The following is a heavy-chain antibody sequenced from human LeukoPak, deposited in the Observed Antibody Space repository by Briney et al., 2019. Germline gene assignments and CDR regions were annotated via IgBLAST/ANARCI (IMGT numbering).Heavy chain of an antibody. D-gene: IGHD4-17*01. Sequence: GGSLRLSCAASGFTFSSYTMSWVRQAPGEGLEWLSAINGRGTTFYSDSVKGRFTISRVNSENTVYLQMNSLTVDDTAVYFCAKERQTGDYFTSDYWGQGTLVTASS. J-gene: IGHJ4*02. CDR3: AKERQTGDYFTSDY. CDR2: INGRGTT. V-gene: IGHV3-23*01. CDR1: GFTFSSYT.